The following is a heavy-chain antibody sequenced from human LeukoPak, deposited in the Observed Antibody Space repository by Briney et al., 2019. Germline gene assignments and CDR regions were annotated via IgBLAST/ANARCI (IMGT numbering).Heavy chain of an antibody. CDR1: GYTFTSYD. CDR3: ATYSSSSDYFDY. CDR2: INPNSGGT. V-gene: IGHV1-18*01. Sequence: ASVTVSCKASGYTFTSYDINSVRQAPGQGLEWMGWINPNSGGTNYAQKLKGRVTMTTDTSTSAAYMELRSLRSDDTAVYYCATYSSSSDYFDYWGQGALVTVSS. J-gene: IGHJ4*02. D-gene: IGHD6-6*01.